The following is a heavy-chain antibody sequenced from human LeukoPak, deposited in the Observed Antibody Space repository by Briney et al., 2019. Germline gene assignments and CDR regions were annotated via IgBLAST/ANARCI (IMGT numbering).Heavy chain of an antibody. V-gene: IGHV4-39*07. CDR1: GGSISSSSYY. D-gene: IGHD6-13*01. CDR3: ARGNAAVGV. CDR2: IYCSGSA. J-gene: IGHJ6*02. Sequence: WETLSLICTVSGGSISSSSYYWGWIRQPPGKGLEWIGSIYCSGSAYYNPSLTGRVTISIDTSKKQFSLKLSSVTAADTAVYYCARGNAAVGVWGQGTTVTVSS.